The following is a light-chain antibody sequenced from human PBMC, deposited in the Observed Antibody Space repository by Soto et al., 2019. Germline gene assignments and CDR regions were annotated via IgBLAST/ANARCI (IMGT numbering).Light chain of an antibody. CDR2: AAS. CDR3: LQVNSYPLT. CDR1: QGISSY. Sequence: DIQLTQSPSFLSASVGGRVTITCRANQGISSYLAWYQQKPGRAPKLLIYAASTLQSGVPSRFSGSGFGTEFTLTISSLQHEDFATYYWLQVNSYPLTFGGGTKVEIK. J-gene: IGKJ4*01. V-gene: IGKV1-9*01.